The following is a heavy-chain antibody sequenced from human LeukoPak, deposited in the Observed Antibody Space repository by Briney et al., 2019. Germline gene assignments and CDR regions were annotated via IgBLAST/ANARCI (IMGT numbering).Heavy chain of an antibody. D-gene: IGHD1-26*01. CDR3: ARHDPYNGTYF. CDR2: IYYSGST. V-gene: IGHV4-59*08. J-gene: IGHJ4*02. CDR1: GGSINNYY. Sequence: SETLSLTCTVSGGSINNYYWSWIRQPPGKGLEWIGYIYYSGSTNYNPSLKSRVTISVDTSKNQFSLKLSSVTAADTAVYYCARHDPYNGTYFWGQGTLVTVSS.